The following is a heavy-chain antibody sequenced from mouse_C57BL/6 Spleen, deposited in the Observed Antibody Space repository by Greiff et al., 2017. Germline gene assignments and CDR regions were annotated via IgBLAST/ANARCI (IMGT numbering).Heavy chain of an antibody. V-gene: IGHV2-2*01. Sequence: QVQLKESGPGLVQPSQSLSITCTVSGFSLTSYGVHWVRQSPGKGLEWLGVIWSGGSTDYNAAFISRLSISKDNSKSQVFFKMNSLQADDTAIEYCASRVTTYYAMDYWGQGTSVTVSS. CDR1: GFSLTSYG. D-gene: IGHD2-5*01. J-gene: IGHJ4*01. CDR2: IWSGGST. CDR3: ASRVTTYYAMDY.